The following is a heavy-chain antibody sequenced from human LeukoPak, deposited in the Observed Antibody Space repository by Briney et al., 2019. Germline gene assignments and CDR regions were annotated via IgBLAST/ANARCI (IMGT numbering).Heavy chain of an antibody. J-gene: IGHJ6*03. CDR1: GGSISGYH. CDR3: ARVPRSYYYYYYYMDV. V-gene: IGHV4-59*01. CDR2: IYYSGSS. Sequence: SETLSLTCNVSGGSISGYHWSWIRQRPGKGLEWLGYIYYSGSSNYNPSLKSRVTISADTSKNQFSLKLSSVTAADTAVYYCARVPRSYYYYYYYMDVWGKGTTVTVSS.